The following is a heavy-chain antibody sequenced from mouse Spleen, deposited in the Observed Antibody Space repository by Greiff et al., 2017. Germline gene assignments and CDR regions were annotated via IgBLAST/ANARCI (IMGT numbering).Heavy chain of an antibody. D-gene: IGHD2-2*01. CDR1: GYTFTSYW. Sequence: VQLQQPGAELVKPGASVKMSCKASGYTFTSYWITWVKQRPGQGLEWIGDIYPGSGSTNYNEKFKSKATLTVDTSSSTAYMQLSSLTSEDSAVYYCAREGLRRGTWFAYWGQGTLVTVSA. CDR3: AREGLRRGTWFAY. J-gene: IGHJ3*01. V-gene: IGHV1-55*01. CDR2: IYPGSGST.